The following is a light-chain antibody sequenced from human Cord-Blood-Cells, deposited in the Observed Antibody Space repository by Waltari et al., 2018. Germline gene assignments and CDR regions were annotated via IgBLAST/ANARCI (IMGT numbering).Light chain of an antibody. CDR3: QQSYSTPPIT. CDR2: AAS. J-gene: IGKJ4*01. CDR1: QSISSY. Sequence: DIQMTQSPSSLSASVGDRVTIPCRASQSISSYLNWYQQKPGKAPKILIYAASSLQSGVPSRFSGSGSGTDFTLTISSLQPEDFATYYCQQSYSTPPITFGGGTKVEIK. V-gene: IGKV1-39*01.